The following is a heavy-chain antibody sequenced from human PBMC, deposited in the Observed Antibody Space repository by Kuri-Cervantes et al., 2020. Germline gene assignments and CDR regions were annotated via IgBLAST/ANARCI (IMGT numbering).Heavy chain of an antibody. D-gene: IGHD6-13*01. CDR2: INPSGGST. CDR1: GGTFSSYT. Sequence: ASVKVSCKASGGTFSSYTISWVRQAPGQGLEWMGIINPSGGSTSYAQKFQGRVTMTRDTSTSTVYMELSSLRSEDTAVYYCARATGYSTLFYYGMDVWGQGTTVTVSS. CDR3: ARATGYSTLFYYGMDV. V-gene: IGHV1-46*01. J-gene: IGHJ6*02.